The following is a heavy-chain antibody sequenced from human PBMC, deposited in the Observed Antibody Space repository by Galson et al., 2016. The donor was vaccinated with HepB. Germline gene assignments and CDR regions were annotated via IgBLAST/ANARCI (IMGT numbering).Heavy chain of an antibody. J-gene: IGHJ4*02. Sequence: SLRLSCAASAFTVSSNYMSWVRQAPGKGLEWVSSISAGDAGTYYADSVKGRFTVSRDNSKNTLSPQVNSLRGEDTAVYYCAKGRLGSSWFPSFDYWGQGTVVTVSS. CDR2: ISAGDAGT. V-gene: IGHV3-23*01. D-gene: IGHD6-13*01. CDR3: AKGRLGSSWFPSFDY. CDR1: AFTVSSNY.